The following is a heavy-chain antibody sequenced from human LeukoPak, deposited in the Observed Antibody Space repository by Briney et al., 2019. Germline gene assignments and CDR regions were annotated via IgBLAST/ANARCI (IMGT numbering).Heavy chain of an antibody. J-gene: IGHJ4*02. CDR3: ARVIRGSYGSDY. Sequence: PGKSLRLSCAASGFTFSSYGMHWVRQAPGKGLEWVAVIWNDGSNKYYTDSVKGRFIISRDNSKNTLFLQMNTLRAEDTAVYYCARVIRGSYGSDYWGQGTLVTVSS. CDR2: IWNDGSNK. D-gene: IGHD5-18*01. CDR1: GFTFSSYG. V-gene: IGHV3-33*01.